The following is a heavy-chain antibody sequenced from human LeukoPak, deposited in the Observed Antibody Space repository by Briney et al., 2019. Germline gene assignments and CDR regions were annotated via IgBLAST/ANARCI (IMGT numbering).Heavy chain of an antibody. J-gene: IGHJ6*03. CDR3: ARVVPAAIQRYYYYYMDV. D-gene: IGHD2-2*02. CDR2: IIPIFGTA. V-gene: IGHV1-69*05. Sequence: ASVKVSCKASGGTFSSYAISWVRQAPGQGLEWMGGIIPIFGTANYAQKFQGRVTITTDESTSTAYMELSSLRSEDTAVYYCARVVPAAIQRYYYYYMDVWGKGTTVTVSS. CDR1: GGTFSSYA.